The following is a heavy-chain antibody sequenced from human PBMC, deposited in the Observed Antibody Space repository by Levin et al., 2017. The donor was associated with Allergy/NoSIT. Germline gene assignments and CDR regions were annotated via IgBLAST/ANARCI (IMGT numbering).Heavy chain of an antibody. Sequence: GGSLRLSCAASGLTVSSSYMSWVRQASGKGLEWVSVIFSGGRTYYAGSVKGRFTISRDTSKNTMSLQMNSLRTEDTAMYYCASKAYHTSGFYFDYWGQGTLVTVSS. D-gene: IGHD3-22*01. CDR3: ASKAYHTSGFYFDY. CDR1: GLTVSSSY. J-gene: IGHJ4*02. V-gene: IGHV3-53*01. CDR2: IFSGGRT.